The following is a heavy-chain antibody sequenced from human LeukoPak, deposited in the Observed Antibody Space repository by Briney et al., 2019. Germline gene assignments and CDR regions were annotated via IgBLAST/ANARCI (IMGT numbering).Heavy chain of an antibody. V-gene: IGHV1-46*01. J-gene: IGHJ5*02. CDR3: ARGGGGCTAMDWFDP. D-gene: IGHD6-19*01. CDR1: GYTFTSYY. Sequence: GASVKVSCKASGYTFTSYYMHWVRQAPGQGLEWMGIINPSGGSTSYAQKFQGRVTMTRDTSTSTVYMELSSLRSEDTAVYYCARGGGGCTAMDWFDPWGQGTLVTVSS. CDR2: INPSGGST.